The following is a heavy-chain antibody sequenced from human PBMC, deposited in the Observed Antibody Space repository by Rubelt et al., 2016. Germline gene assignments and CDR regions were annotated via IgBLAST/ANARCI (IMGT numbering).Heavy chain of an antibody. CDR3: AREHLYGDYDY. V-gene: IGHV1-18*04. Sequence: QVQLVQSGSELKKPGASVKVSCKASGYTFTGYYMHWVRQAPGQGLEWMGWISAYNGNTNYAKKLQGRVTMTTDTSTSTAYMELRSLRSDDTAVYYCAREHLYGDYDYWGQGTLVTVSS. CDR2: ISAYNGNT. J-gene: IGHJ4*02. CDR1: GYTFTGYY. D-gene: IGHD4-17*01.